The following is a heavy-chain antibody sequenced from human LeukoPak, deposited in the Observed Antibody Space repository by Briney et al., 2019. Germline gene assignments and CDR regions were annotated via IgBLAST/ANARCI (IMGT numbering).Heavy chain of an antibody. CDR3: AGGPWQQLAHFDY. V-gene: IGHV4-39*07. CDR1: GGSISNSSSY. Sequence: PSETLSLTCTVSGGSISNSSSYWGWIRQPPGKGLEWIANIYFTGSTYYSPSLKSRFTISIDTSKNQFSLRLNSVTAADTAVYYCAGGPWQQLAHFDYWGQGTLVTVSS. D-gene: IGHD6-13*01. CDR2: IYFTGST. J-gene: IGHJ4*02.